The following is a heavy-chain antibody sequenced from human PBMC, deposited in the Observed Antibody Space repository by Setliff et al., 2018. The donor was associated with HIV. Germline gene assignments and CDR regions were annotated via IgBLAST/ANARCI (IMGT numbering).Heavy chain of an antibody. CDR1: GFTVSSNY. V-gene: IGHV3-7*01. Sequence: QPGGSLRLSCAASGFTVSSNYMSWVRQAPGKGLEWVANIKQDGSEKYYVDSVKGRFTISRDNAKNSLYLQMNSLRAEDTAVYYCASVLRYYGSGSYPFGYWGQGTLVTVSS. CDR2: IKQDGSEK. D-gene: IGHD3-10*01. CDR3: ASVLRYYGSGSYPFGY. J-gene: IGHJ4*02.